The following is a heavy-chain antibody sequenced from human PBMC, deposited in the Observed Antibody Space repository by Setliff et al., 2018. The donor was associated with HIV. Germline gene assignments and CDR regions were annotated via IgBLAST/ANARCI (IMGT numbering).Heavy chain of an antibody. CDR3: ATDDHCSGGSCFLTMDY. V-gene: IGHV1-69*05. CDR2: IIPMFSTV. Sequence: SVKVSCKASGDTFSTHVISWVRQAPGQGLEWIGGIIPMFSTVNYAKKYQGRVTITTDESTTTAYMELTSLRSEDTAVYYCATDDHCSGGSCFLTMDYWGLGTLVTVSS. J-gene: IGHJ4*02. D-gene: IGHD2-15*01. CDR1: GDTFSTHV.